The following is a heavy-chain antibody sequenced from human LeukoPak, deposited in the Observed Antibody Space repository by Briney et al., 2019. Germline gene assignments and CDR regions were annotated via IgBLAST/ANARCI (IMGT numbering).Heavy chain of an antibody. Sequence: AGSLRLSCAASGFTVSSNYMSWVRQAPGKGLEWVSVIYSGGSTYYADSVKGRFTISRDNSKNTLYLQMNSLRAEDTAVYYCARDRRYCSGSTCYSGVEYWGQGTLVTVSS. J-gene: IGHJ4*02. CDR2: IYSGGST. CDR1: GFTVSSNY. CDR3: ARDRRYCSGSTCYSGVEY. V-gene: IGHV3-53*01. D-gene: IGHD2-15*01.